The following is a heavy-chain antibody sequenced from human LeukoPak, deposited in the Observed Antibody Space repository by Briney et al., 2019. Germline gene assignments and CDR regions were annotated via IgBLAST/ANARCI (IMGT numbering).Heavy chain of an antibody. CDR1: GITVSDKY. CDR3: AVLTSGWRFQH. Sequence: PGGSLRLSCEVSGITVSDKYMSWVRQAPGKGLECVSLIYGGGDTYYADSVKGRFTISRDNSKNTLYLQMNSLRAEDTAVHYCAVLTSGWRFQHWGQGTLVTVSP. CDR2: IYGGGDT. V-gene: IGHV3-53*01. J-gene: IGHJ1*01. D-gene: IGHD6-19*01.